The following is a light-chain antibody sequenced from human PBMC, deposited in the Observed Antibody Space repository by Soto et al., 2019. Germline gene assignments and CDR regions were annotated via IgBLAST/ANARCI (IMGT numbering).Light chain of an antibody. Sequence: DIQMTQSPSSLSASVGDRVTITCQASQDIRNYLSWYQQKPGKAPKLLIYDASNLETGVPSSFTGRGSGTDFTFTISSLQPEDIATYYCQQYDTLPLTFGGGTKVEIK. J-gene: IGKJ4*01. CDR1: QDIRNY. V-gene: IGKV1-33*01. CDR2: DAS. CDR3: QQYDTLPLT.